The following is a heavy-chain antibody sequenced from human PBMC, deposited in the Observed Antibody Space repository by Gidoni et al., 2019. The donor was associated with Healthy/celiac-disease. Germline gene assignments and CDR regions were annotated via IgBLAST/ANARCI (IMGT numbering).Heavy chain of an antibody. J-gene: IGHJ4*02. CDR3: ARGVYDSSGYYVDY. D-gene: IGHD3-22*01. V-gene: IGHV1-69*01. Sequence: GRVTITADESTSTAYMELSSLRSEDTAVYYCARGVYDSSGYYVDYWGQGTLVTVSS.